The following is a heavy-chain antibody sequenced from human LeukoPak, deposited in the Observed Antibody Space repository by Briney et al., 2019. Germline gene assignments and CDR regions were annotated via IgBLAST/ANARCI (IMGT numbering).Heavy chain of an antibody. Sequence: GGSLRLSCAASGFTFTTYGMHWVRQAPGNGLEWVAFILFDVTNKNYADSVKGRFTISRDNSKNTLYLQMNSLRAEDTAVYYCARDWGYCSGGSCALDYWGQGSLVTVSS. D-gene: IGHD2-15*01. CDR1: GFTFTTYG. V-gene: IGHV3-33*01. CDR2: ILFDVTNK. CDR3: ARDWGYCSGGSCALDY. J-gene: IGHJ4*02.